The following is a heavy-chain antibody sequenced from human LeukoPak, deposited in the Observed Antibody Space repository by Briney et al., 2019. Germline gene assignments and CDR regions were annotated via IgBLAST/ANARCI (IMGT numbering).Heavy chain of an antibody. Sequence: GGSLRLSCAASGFTFTSYAMSWVRQAPGKGLEWVSGISGSGGSTYYADSMKGRFTISRDNSKNTLYLQVNSLRAEDTAVYFCAKDGGYDFWSGYSYYFDYWGQGTLVTVSS. CDR1: GFTFTSYA. CDR3: AKDGGYDFWSGYSYYFDY. CDR2: ISGSGGST. D-gene: IGHD3-3*01. V-gene: IGHV3-23*01. J-gene: IGHJ4*02.